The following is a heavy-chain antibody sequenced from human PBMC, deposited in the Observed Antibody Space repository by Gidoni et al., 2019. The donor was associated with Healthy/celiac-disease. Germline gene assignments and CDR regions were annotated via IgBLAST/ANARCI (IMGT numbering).Heavy chain of an antibody. Sequence: QVQLVESGGGVAQPGRSLRLSCAASGFTFSSYGMHWVRQAPGKGLEWVAVISYDGSNKYYADSVKGRFTISRDNSKNTLYLQMNSLRAEDTAVHYCAKESRYSSGWYRGGYHHYGMDVWGQGTTVTVPS. D-gene: IGHD6-19*01. CDR1: GFTFSSYG. J-gene: IGHJ6*02. CDR2: ISYDGSNK. CDR3: AKESRYSSGWYRGGYHHYGMDV. V-gene: IGHV3-30*18.